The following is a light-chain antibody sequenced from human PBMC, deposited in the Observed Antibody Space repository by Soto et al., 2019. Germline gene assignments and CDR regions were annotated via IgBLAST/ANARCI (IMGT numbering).Light chain of an antibody. Sequence: EIVITQSPATLSVSPGERATLSCRASQSVRSNLAWYQQKLGQAPRLLIYGASTRATGIPARFSGSGSATEFTLTISSLQSEDFAVYYCQQYNNWPQTFGQGTKVDIK. V-gene: IGKV3-15*01. CDR3: QQYNNWPQT. CDR2: GAS. J-gene: IGKJ1*01. CDR1: QSVRSN.